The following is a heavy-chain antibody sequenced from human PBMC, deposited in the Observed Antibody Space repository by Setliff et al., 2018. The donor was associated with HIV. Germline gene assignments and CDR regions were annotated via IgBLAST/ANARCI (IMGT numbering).Heavy chain of an antibody. CDR2: IKAKSDGGTI. CDR1: GFTFSNAW. CDR3: TTQWAGNWFDP. D-gene: IGHD1-26*01. J-gene: IGHJ5*02. V-gene: IGHV3-15*06. Sequence: GGSLRLSCAASGFTFSNAWLNWVRQAPGKGLEWVGRIKAKSDGGTIKYAAPVKDRFRISGDDSETTLYLQMSSLKIEDTAVYYCTTQWAGNWFDPWGQGTLVTVSS.